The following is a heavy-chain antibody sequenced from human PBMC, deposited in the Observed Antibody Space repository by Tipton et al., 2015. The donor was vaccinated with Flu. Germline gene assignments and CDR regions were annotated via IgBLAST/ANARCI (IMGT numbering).Heavy chain of an antibody. Sequence: GSLRLSCAASGFTFSSYEMNWVRQAPGKGLEWVSYISSSGSTIYYADSVKGRFTISRDNAKNSLYLQMNSLRAEDTAVYYCARDHQGVGDRGWGQGTMVTVSS. CDR3: ARDHQGVGDRG. J-gene: IGHJ3*01. D-gene: IGHD2-21*01. CDR2: ISSSGSTI. V-gene: IGHV3-48*03. CDR1: GFTFSSYE.